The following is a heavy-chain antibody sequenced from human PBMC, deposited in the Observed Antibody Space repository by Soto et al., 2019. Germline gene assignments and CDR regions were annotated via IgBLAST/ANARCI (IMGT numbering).Heavy chain of an antibody. CDR1: GFTFSSYG. CDR3: AGSAGGRLRVALDI. D-gene: IGHD6-13*01. V-gene: IGHV3-30-3*01. J-gene: IGHJ3*02. Sequence: QVHLEESGGGVVQPGTSLRLSCVASGFTFSSYGMHWVRQAPGKGLEWVAVIPNTENKKYYADSVKGRFTISRDNSQNSLFLQMDSRLSGDTAMYYCAGSAGGRLRVALDIWGQGTMVTVS. CDR2: IPNTENKK.